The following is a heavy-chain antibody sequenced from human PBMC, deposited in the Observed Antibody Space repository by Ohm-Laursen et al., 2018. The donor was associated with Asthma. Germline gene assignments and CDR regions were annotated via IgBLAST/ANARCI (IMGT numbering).Heavy chain of an antibody. CDR3: ARDVMEWYLPAFDF. J-gene: IGHJ4*02. Sequence: SLRLSCTASGFTFRSYAMHWVRQAPGKGLERVAVGGSYYDGGLKYYADSVNGRFTVSRDDSKNTLYLQMNSLRPDATAVYYCARDVMEWYLPAFDFWGQGTLVTVSS. V-gene: IGHV3-30-3*01. CDR1: GFTFRSYA. D-gene: IGHD3-3*01. CDR2: GGSYYDGGLK.